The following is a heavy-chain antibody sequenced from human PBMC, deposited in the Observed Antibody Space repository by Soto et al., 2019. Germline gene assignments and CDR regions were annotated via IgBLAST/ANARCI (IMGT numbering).Heavy chain of an antibody. D-gene: IGHD4-17*01. J-gene: IGHJ4*02. V-gene: IGHV3-53*03. CDR2: FHDGTI. Sequence: PGGSLRLSCAVSGLPVSDRYMSWVRQTPGRRLEWVSVFHDGTIYYADSVKGRFTVSRDNSKNTMYLQMNSLRAEDTAVYYCAKRASPTVTSYSFDYWGQGTLVTVSS. CDR3: AKRASPTVTSYSFDY. CDR1: GLPVSDRY.